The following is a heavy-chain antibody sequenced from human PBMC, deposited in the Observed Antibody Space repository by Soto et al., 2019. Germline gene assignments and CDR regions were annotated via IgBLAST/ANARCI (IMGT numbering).Heavy chain of an antibody. CDR3: ARGLYGDYVVGIPHFGY. Sequence: PGGSLTLSCAASGFTFSSYGMHWARQATGKGLEWVAVIWYDASKKYYADSVKGRFTISRDNSKNTLYLQMNSLRAEDTAVYYCARGLYGDYVVGIPHFGYWGQGTLDTVSS. D-gene: IGHD4-17*01. J-gene: IGHJ4*02. CDR2: IWYDASKK. CDR1: GFTFSSYG. V-gene: IGHV3-33*01.